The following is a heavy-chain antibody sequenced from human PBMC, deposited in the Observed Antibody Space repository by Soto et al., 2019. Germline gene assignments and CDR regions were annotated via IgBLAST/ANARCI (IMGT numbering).Heavy chain of an antibody. CDR2: ISAYNGNT. CDR1: GYTFTSYG. Sequence: ASVKVSCKASGYTFTSYGISWVRQAPVQGLEWMGWISAYNGNTNYAQKLQGRVTMTTDTSTSTAYMELRSLRSDDAAVYYCARPEDLYSGSYYLWGQGTMVNVSS. CDR3: ARPEDLYSGSYYL. V-gene: IGHV1-18*04. J-gene: IGHJ3*01. D-gene: IGHD1-26*01.